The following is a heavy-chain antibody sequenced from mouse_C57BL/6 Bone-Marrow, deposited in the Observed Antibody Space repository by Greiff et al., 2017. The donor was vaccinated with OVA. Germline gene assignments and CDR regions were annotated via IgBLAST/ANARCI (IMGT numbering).Heavy chain of an antibody. J-gene: IGHJ2*01. CDR3: ARRRITTVVPYFDY. Sequence: EVQLQQSGPVLVKPGASVKMSCKASGYTFTDYYMNWVKQSHGKSLEWIGVINPYNGGTSYNQKFKGKATLTVDKSSSTAYMVLNSLTSEDSAVYYCARRRITTVVPYFDYWGQGTTLTVSS. D-gene: IGHD1-1*01. CDR1: GYTFTDYY. CDR2: INPYNGGT. V-gene: IGHV1-19*01.